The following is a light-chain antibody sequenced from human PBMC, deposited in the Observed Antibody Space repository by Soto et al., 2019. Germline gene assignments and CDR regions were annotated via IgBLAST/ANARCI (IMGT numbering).Light chain of an antibody. CDR3: SSYTSSSTFV. Sequence: QSVLTQPPSVSGSPGQSVTISCTGTSSDVGSYNRVSWYQQPPGTAPKLIIYEVSARPSGVPDRFSGSKSGNTASLTISGLQAEDEADYYCSSYTSSSTFVFGGGTKVTVL. J-gene: IGLJ2*01. V-gene: IGLV2-18*02. CDR2: EVS. CDR1: SSDVGSYNR.